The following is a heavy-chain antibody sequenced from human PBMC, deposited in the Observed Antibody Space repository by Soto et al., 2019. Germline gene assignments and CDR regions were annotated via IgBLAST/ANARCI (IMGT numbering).Heavy chain of an antibody. D-gene: IGHD6-13*01. CDR2: ISAYNGNT. J-gene: IGHJ4*02. CDR3: ARLCIAAAGSSFDY. CDR1: GYTFTSYG. V-gene: IGHV1-18*01. Sequence: EIKNTLASVKVSCKASGYTFTSYGISWVRQAPGQGLEWMGWISAYNGNTNYAQKLQGRVTMTTDTSTSTAYMELRSLRSDDTAVYYCARLCIAAAGSSFDYWGQGTLVTVSS.